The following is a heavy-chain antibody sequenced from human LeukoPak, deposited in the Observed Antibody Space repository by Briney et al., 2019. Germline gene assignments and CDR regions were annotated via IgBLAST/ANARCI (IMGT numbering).Heavy chain of an antibody. D-gene: IGHD3-22*01. CDR2: IYYTGST. CDR1: GGSISSSSYY. V-gene: IGHV4-39*01. CDR3: ARHLYYYDSSSYSPYYYMDV. J-gene: IGHJ6*03. Sequence: SETLSLTCTVSGGSISSSSYYWGWIRQPPGKGLEWIGTIYYTGSTYYNPALKSRVTISEDTSKNQFSLKLNSVTAADTAVYFCARHLYYYDSSSYSPYYYMDVWGKGTTVTASS.